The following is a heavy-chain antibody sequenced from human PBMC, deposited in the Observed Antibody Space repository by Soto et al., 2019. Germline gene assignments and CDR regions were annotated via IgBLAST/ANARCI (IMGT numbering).Heavy chain of an antibody. Sequence: PGGSLRLSCAASGFTVSSNYMSWVRQAPGKGLEWVSVIYSGGSTYYADSVKGRFTISRDNSKNTLYLQMNSLRAEDTAVYYCAKRQRITIFGVVLPLDVWGKGTTVTVSS. V-gene: IGHV3-66*04. CDR3: AKRQRITIFGVVLPLDV. J-gene: IGHJ6*04. CDR2: IYSGGST. CDR1: GFTVSSNY. D-gene: IGHD3-3*01.